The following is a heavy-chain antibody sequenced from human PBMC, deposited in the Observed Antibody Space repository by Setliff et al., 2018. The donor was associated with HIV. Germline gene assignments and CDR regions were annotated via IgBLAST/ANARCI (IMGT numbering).Heavy chain of an antibody. Sequence: PGGSLRLSCAASGFTFSSYAMSWVRQAPGKGLEWVSTIIGSGGSTYYADSVKGRFTISRDNSKDTVFLQMNSLRAEDAAVYFCARGVVVIKSYFQHWGQGTLVTVPQ. V-gene: IGHV3-23*01. CDR2: IIGSGGST. J-gene: IGHJ1*01. CDR3: ARGVVVIKSYFQH. D-gene: IGHD3-22*01. CDR1: GFTFSSYA.